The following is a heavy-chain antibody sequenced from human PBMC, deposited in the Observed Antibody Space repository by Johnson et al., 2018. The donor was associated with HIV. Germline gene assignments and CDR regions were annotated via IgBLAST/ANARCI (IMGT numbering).Heavy chain of an antibody. CDR2: ISYDGSNK. CDR1: GFTFSDYY. V-gene: IGHV3-30*18. D-gene: IGHD4-23*01. Sequence: QVHLVESGGGLIQPGGSLRLSCAASGFTFSDYYMSWIRQAPGKGLEWVAFISYDGSNKYYADSVKGRFTISRDNSKNTLFLQMNSLRAEDTAMYYCAKARSLLDYGGFDAFDIWGQGTLVIVSS. J-gene: IGHJ3*02. CDR3: AKARSLLDYGGFDAFDI.